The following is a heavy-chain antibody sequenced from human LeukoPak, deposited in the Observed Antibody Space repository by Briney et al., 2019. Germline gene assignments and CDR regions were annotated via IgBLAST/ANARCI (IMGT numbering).Heavy chain of an antibody. CDR3: ARAKDYYDSSGYYGGGAFDI. Sequence: GGSLRLSCAASGFTFDDYGMSWVRQAPGKGLEWVSGINWNGGSTGYADSVTGRFTISRDNAKNSLYLQMNSLRAEDTALYYCARAKDYYDSSGYYGGGAFDIWGQGTMVTVSS. CDR2: INWNGGST. J-gene: IGHJ3*02. CDR1: GFTFDDYG. V-gene: IGHV3-20*04. D-gene: IGHD3-22*01.